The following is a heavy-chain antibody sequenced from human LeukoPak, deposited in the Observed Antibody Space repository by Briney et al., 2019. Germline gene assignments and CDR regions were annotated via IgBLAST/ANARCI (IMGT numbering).Heavy chain of an antibody. CDR1: GFTFGDYA. CDR3: ARAIAVTPWYFDL. J-gene: IGHJ2*01. Sequence: GGSLRLSRTASGFTFGDYAMSWFRQAPGKGLEWVGFIRSKAYGGTTEYAASVKGRFTISRDDSKSIAYMQMNSLKTEDTAVYYCARAIAVTPWYFDLWGRGTLVTVSS. D-gene: IGHD6-19*01. CDR2: IRSKAYGGTT. V-gene: IGHV3-49*03.